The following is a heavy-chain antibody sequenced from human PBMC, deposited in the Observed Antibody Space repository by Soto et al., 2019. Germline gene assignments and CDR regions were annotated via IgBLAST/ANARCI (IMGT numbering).Heavy chain of an antibody. CDR1: GFTFSSYG. D-gene: IGHD1-1*01. J-gene: IGHJ5*02. V-gene: IGHV3-23*01. CDR2: ISASGSST. Sequence: GGSLRLSCVVSGFTFSSYGMTWVRQAPGKGLEWVSGISASGSSTYYADSVKGRFIISRDDSKSSLYLQMNSLRAEDTAVYFWAKTGARGWFDPWGQGTQVTVSS. CDR3: AKTGARGWFDP.